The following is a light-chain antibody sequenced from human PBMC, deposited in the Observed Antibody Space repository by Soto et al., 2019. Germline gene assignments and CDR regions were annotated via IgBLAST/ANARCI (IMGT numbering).Light chain of an antibody. Sequence: EIVLTQSPATLSLSPGERATLSCRASQSVSATYIAWYQQKSGQAPRLLLYGSSSRATGVADRFSGSGSGTEFTLTIDRLEPEDFATYYCQQYGSSPRAFGQGTKVDIK. V-gene: IGKV3-20*01. CDR2: GSS. CDR3: QQYGSSPRA. CDR1: QSVSATY. J-gene: IGKJ1*01.